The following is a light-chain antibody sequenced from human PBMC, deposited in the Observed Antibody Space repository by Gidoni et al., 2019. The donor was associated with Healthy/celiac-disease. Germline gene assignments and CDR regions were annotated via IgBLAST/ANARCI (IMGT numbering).Light chain of an antibody. J-gene: IGKJ5*01. Sequence: EIVLTQSPATLSLSPGERATLSCRARQSVSSYLAWYQQKPGQAPRLLIYDASNRATGIPARFSGSGSGTDFTLTISSLEPEDFAVYCCQQRSNWPPPITFGQGTRLEIK. CDR2: DAS. V-gene: IGKV3-11*01. CDR3: QQRSNWPPPIT. CDR1: QSVSSY.